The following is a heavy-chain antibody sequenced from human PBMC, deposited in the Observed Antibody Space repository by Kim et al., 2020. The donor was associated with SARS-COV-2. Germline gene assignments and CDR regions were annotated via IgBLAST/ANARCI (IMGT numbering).Heavy chain of an antibody. J-gene: IGHJ4*02. Sequence: SLKSRVTISVDTSKNQFSLKLSSVTAADTAVYYCAREKESFRYSSSWFDYWGQGTLVTVSS. V-gene: IGHV4-31*02. CDR3: AREKESFRYSSSWFDY. D-gene: IGHD6-13*01.